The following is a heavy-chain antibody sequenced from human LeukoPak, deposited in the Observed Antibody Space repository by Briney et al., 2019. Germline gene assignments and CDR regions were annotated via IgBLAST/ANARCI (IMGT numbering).Heavy chain of an antibody. CDR3: ARVYSGSYCADY. CDR2: ISSSSTYI. CDR1: GFTFSSYS. Sequence: GSLRLSFAASGFTFSSYSMNWVRQAPGKGLEWVASISSSSTYIYYADSVKGRFTISRDSAKNSLYLQMNSLRAEDMAVYYCARVYSGSYCADYWGQGTLVTVSS. D-gene: IGHD1-26*01. V-gene: IGHV3-21*01. J-gene: IGHJ4*02.